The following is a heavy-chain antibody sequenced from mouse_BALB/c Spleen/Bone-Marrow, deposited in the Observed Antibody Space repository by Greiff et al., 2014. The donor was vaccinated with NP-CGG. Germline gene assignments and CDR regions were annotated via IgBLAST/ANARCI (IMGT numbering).Heavy chain of an antibody. J-gene: IGHJ4*01. D-gene: IGHD2-14*01. V-gene: IGHV1-67*01. CDR2: ISNYYGNT. CDR1: SYTFTDYA. Sequence: VQLQQSGPELVRPGVSVKISCTGSSYTFTDYAMHWVKQSHAKSLEWIGVISNYYGNTNYNQKFKGKATMTVDKSSSTAYMELARLTSEDSAVYYCARSGYRYEDYHAMDYWGQGTSVTVSS. CDR3: ARSGYRYEDYHAMDY.